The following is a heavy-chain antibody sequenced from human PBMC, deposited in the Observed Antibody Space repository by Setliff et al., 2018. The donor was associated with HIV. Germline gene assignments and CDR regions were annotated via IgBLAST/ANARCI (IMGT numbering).Heavy chain of an antibody. V-gene: IGHV4-31*03. CDR1: GGSTTSGGYY. J-gene: IGHJ4*02. Sequence: SETLSLTCSVSGGSTTSGGYYWSWIRQHPGMGLEYIGYIYYSGSTYYNPSLKSRVTMSIDTSPQQFFLNVTSLTAADTAVYYCAGFSYNFWVYRFDHWGQGALVTVSS. CDR2: IYYSGST. D-gene: IGHD3-3*01. CDR3: AGFSYNFWVYRFDH.